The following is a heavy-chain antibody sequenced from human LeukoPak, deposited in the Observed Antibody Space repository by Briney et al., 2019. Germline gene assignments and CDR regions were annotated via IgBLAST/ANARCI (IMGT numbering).Heavy chain of an antibody. D-gene: IGHD3-10*01. CDR1: VRSISSYY. J-gene: IGHJ6*03. CDR3: ARESLLWFGELSSSYYMDV. CDR2: IYTSGST. V-gene: IGHV4-4*07. Sequence: SETLSLTCTVSVRSISSYYWSWIRQPAGKGLEWIGRIYTSGSTNYNPSLKSRVTISVDKSKNQVSLKLTSVTAADTAVYYCARESLLWFGELSSSYYMDVWGKGTTVTVSS.